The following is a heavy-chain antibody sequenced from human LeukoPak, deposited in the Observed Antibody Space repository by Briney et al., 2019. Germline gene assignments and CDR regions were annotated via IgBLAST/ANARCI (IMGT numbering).Heavy chain of an antibody. CDR1: GVSMTGYY. CDR2: IYVTGT. D-gene: IGHD3-16*02. Sequence: SETLSLICSVSGVSMTGYYWSWIRQSPGKGLEWIGYIYVTGTRYNPYLQSRVTISVDRPRNQFFPKMSSVTAADTAVYYCARHIGGGIEDMDVWGKGTKVSVSS. V-gene: IGHV4-59*08. CDR3: ARHIGGGIEDMDV. J-gene: IGHJ6*03.